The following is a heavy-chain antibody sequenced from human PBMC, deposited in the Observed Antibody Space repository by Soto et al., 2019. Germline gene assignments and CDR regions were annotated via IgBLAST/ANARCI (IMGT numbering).Heavy chain of an antibody. CDR3: ARLGANLYYFDS. Sequence: SETLSLTCTVSGGSVSSSSYYWGWIRQPPGKGLEWIGSIYYSGSTFYNPSLKSRVTISVDTSKNQFSLKLSSVTAADTPVYYCARLGANLYYFDSWGQGTLVTVSS. J-gene: IGHJ4*02. CDR1: GGSVSSSSYY. V-gene: IGHV4-39*01. CDR2: IYYSGST. D-gene: IGHD1-1*01.